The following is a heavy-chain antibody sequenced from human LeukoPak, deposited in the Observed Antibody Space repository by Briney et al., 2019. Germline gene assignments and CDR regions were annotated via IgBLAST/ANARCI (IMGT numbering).Heavy chain of an antibody. Sequence: GGSLRLSCAASGFTFSDAWMSWVRQAPGKGLEWVGRIKSKTDGGTTDYAAPVKGRFTISRDDSKNTLYLQMNSLKTEDTAVYYCTTDRRSWYFDYWGQGTLVTVSS. V-gene: IGHV3-15*01. CDR2: IKSKTDGGTT. D-gene: IGHD6-13*01. J-gene: IGHJ4*02. CDR1: GFTFSDAW. CDR3: TTDRRSWYFDY.